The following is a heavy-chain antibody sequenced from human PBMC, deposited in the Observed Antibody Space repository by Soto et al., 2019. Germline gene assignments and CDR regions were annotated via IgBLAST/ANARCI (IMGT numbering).Heavy chain of an antibody. CDR1: GFTFSGSA. J-gene: IGHJ6*02. CDR2: IRSKANSYAT. D-gene: IGHD1-1*01. CDR3: TRRRGTAGGYGMDV. Sequence: EVQLVESGGGLVQPGGSLKLSCAASGFTFSGSAMHWVRQASGKGLEWVGRIRSKANSYATAYAASVKGRFTISRDDSKNTEYLQRNSLKTEDTAVYYWTRRRGTAGGYGMDVWGQGTTVTVSS. V-gene: IGHV3-73*02.